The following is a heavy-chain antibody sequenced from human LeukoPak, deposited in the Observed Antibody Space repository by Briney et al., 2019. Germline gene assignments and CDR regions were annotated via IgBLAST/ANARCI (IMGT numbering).Heavy chain of an antibody. CDR2: ISPNTGGT. Sequence: ASVKVSCKASGYTFTGYYIHWVRQAPGQGLEWMGRISPNTGGTDYAQKFQGRVTMTRDTSITTAYMELSRLTSDDTAIYYCAKVPPSITAAGNWLGPWGQGALVTVSS. V-gene: IGHV1-2*06. CDR1: GYTFTGYY. D-gene: IGHD6-13*01. CDR3: AKVPPSITAAGNWLGP. J-gene: IGHJ5*02.